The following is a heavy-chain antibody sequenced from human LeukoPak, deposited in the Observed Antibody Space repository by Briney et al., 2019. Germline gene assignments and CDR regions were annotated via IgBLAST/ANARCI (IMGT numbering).Heavy chain of an antibody. V-gene: IGHV1-18*01. CDR3: ARYGRYCSSTSCLYYFDY. Sequence: GASVKVSCKASGYTFTSYGISWVRQAPGQGLEWMGWISAYNGNTNYAQKLQGRVTMTTDTSTSTAYMELRSLRSDDTAVYYCARYGRYCSSTSCLYYFDYWGQGTLVTVSS. D-gene: IGHD2-2*01. CDR2: ISAYNGNT. CDR1: GYTFTSYG. J-gene: IGHJ4*02.